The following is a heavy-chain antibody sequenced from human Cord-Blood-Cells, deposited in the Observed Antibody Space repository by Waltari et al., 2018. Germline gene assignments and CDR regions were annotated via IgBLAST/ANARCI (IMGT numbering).Heavy chain of an antibody. D-gene: IGHD3-9*01. CDR3: ATGRHQNDYDILTGYEYFQH. CDR1: GYTLTELS. CDR2: VDPEDGET. Sequence: QVQLVQSGAEVKKPGASVKVSCKVSGYTLTELSMHWVRQAPGKGLEWMGGVDPEDGETIYAQKFQGRVTMTEDTSTDTAYMELSSLRSEDTAVYYCATGRHQNDYDILTGYEYFQHWGQGTLVTVSS. V-gene: IGHV1-24*01. J-gene: IGHJ1*01.